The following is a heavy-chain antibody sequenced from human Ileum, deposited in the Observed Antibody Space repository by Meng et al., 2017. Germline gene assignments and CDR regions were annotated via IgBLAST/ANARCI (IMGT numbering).Heavy chain of an antibody. V-gene: IGHV3-74*01. CDR3: VKDWGGAGALDY. CDR1: GFTFSGTW. Sequence: VLLVGAGGGRVQPGGYLGLPCAASGFTFSGTWMHWVRQAPGKGLVWVARINNDGSYTDYVDSVKGRFTISRDNTKNTLYLQMTDLRAEDTAVYYCVKDWGGAGALDYWGQGSLVTVSS. CDR2: INNDGSYT. D-gene: IGHD3-16*01. J-gene: IGHJ4*02.